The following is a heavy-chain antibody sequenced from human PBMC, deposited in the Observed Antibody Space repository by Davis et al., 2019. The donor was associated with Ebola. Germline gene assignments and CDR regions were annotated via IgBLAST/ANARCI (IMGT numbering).Heavy chain of an antibody. D-gene: IGHD3-22*01. J-gene: IGHJ4*02. V-gene: IGHV3-73*01. CDR1: GFTFSGSA. Sequence: GESLKISCAASGFTFSGSAMHWVRQASGKGLEWVGRIRSKANSYATAYAASVKGRFTISRDDSKNTAYLQMNSLKTEDTAVYYCARERITMIVVASEIDYWGQGTLVTVSS. CDR3: ARERITMIVVASEIDY. CDR2: IRSKANSYAT.